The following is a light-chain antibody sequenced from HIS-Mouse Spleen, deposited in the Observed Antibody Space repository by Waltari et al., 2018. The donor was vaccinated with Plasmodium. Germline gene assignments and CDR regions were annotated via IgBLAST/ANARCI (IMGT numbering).Light chain of an antibody. CDR1: QSVSSN. Sequence: EIVMTQSPAPLSVSPGERATLSCRASQSVSSNLAWYQQKPGQAPRLLIYGASTRANGIPARFSGSGSGTEFTLTISSLQSEDFAVYYCQQYNNWSFTFGPGTKVDIK. CDR2: GAS. CDR3: QQYNNWSFT. V-gene: IGKV3-15*01. J-gene: IGKJ3*01.